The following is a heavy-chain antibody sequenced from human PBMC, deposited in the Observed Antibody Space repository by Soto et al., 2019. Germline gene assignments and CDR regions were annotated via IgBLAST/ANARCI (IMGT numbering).Heavy chain of an antibody. J-gene: IGHJ5*02. Sequence: VGSLRLSCAASGFTFSSYAMSWVRQAPGKGLEWVSAISGSGGSTYYADSVKGRFTISRDNSKNTLYLQMNSLRAEDTAVYYCAKDGNPIPYLTGYYRLGWFDPWGEGTLVTVSS. V-gene: IGHV3-23*01. D-gene: IGHD3-9*01. CDR1: GFTFSSYA. CDR3: AKDGNPIPYLTGYYRLGWFDP. CDR2: ISGSGGST.